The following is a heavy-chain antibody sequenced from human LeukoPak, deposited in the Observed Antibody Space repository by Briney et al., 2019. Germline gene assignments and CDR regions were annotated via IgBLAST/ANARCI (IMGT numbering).Heavy chain of an antibody. J-gene: IGHJ5*02. CDR2: IYYSGST. CDR1: GGSISSSSYY. D-gene: IGHD3-3*01. Sequence: PSETLSLTCTVSGGSISSSSYYWGWIRQPPGKGLEWIGSIYYSGSTYYNPSLKSRVTISVDTSKNQFSLKLSSVTTADTAVYYCARALYDFWSGYYSFVGFDPWGQGTLVTVSS. V-gene: IGHV4-39*07. CDR3: ARALYDFWSGYYSFVGFDP.